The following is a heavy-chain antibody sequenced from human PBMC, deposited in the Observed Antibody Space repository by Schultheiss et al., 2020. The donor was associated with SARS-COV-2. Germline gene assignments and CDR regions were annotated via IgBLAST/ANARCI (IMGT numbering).Heavy chain of an antibody. CDR3: ARLLNYGDYSLGIDP. J-gene: IGHJ5*02. Sequence: ASVKVSCKASGGTFSSYTISWVRQAPGQGLEWMGWINPNSGGTNYAQKFQGRVTMTRDTSISTAYMELSRLRSDDTAVYYCARLLNYGDYSLGIDPWGQGTLVTVSS. CDR2: INPNSGGT. D-gene: IGHD4-17*01. CDR1: GGTFSSYT. V-gene: IGHV1-2*02.